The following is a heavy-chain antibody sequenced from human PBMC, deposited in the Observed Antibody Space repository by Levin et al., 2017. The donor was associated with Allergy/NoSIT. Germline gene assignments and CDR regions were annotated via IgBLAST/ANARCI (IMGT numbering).Heavy chain of an antibody. CDR2: IYYSGST. Sequence: PSETLSLTCTVSGGSISSYYWSWIRQPPGKGLEWIGYIYYSGSTNYNPSLKSRVTISVDTSKNQFSLKLSSVTAADTAVYYCARVGGRPAPYYYYGMDVWGQGTTVTVSS. D-gene: IGHD3-16*01. V-gene: IGHV4-59*01. CDR3: ARVGGRPAPYYYYGMDV. J-gene: IGHJ6*02. CDR1: GGSISSYY.